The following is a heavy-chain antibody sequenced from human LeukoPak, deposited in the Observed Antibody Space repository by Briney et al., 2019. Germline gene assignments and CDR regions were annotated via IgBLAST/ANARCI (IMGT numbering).Heavy chain of an antibody. CDR1: GYTFIGYY. V-gene: IGHV1-2*02. J-gene: IGHJ6*03. CDR3: ARAAGPYYYYYMDV. CDR2: VNPNSGVT. Sequence: VASVKVSCKASGYTFIGYYIHWVRQAPGQGPEWMGSVNPNSGVTDYAQKFQGRVTMTRDTSISTAYMELSRLRSDDTAVYYCARAAGPYYYYYMDVWGKGTTVTISS.